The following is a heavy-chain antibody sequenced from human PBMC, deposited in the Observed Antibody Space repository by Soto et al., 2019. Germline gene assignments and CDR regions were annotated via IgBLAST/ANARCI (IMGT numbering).Heavy chain of an antibody. V-gene: IGHV3-33*01. Sequence: QVQLVESGGGVVQPGRSLRLSCAASGFTFSSYGMHWVRQAPGKGLEWVALIWYDGSNEYYADSVKGRFTISRDNSKNTLYLQMKSLRAEDTAVYYCARSRENCGGDCYSQDDAFDIWGQGTMVTVSS. J-gene: IGHJ3*02. CDR3: ARSRENCGGDCYSQDDAFDI. D-gene: IGHD2-21*02. CDR1: GFTFSSYG. CDR2: IWYDGSNE.